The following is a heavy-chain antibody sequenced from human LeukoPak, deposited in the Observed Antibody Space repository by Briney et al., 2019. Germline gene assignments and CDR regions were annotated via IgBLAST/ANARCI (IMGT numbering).Heavy chain of an antibody. D-gene: IGHD3-22*01. CDR1: GGTFSSYA. J-gene: IGHJ1*01. V-gene: IGHV1-69*05. Sequence: ASVKVSCKASGGTFSSYAISWVRQAPGQGLEWMGRIIPIFGTANYAQKFQGRVTITTDESTSTAYMELSSLRSEDTAVYYCARGPARDSSGYYLEYFQHWGQGTLVTVSS. CDR2: IIPIFGTA. CDR3: ARGPARDSSGYYLEYFQH.